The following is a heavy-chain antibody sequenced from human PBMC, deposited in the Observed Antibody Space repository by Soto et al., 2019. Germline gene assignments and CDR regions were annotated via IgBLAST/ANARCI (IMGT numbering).Heavy chain of an antibody. D-gene: IGHD3-3*01. Sequence: PGGSLRLSCAASGFTFSSYGMHWVRQAPGKGLEWVAVISYDGSNKYYADSVKGRFTISRDNSKNTPYLQMNSLRAEDTAVYYCAKGGASLEDYDFWSGYKNYYYYGMDVWGQGTTVTVSS. J-gene: IGHJ6*02. V-gene: IGHV3-30*18. CDR1: GFTFSSYG. CDR2: ISYDGSNK. CDR3: AKGGASLEDYDFWSGYKNYYYYGMDV.